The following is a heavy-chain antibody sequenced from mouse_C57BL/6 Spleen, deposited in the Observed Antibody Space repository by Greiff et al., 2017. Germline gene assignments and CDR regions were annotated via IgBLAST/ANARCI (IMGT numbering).Heavy chain of an antibody. J-gene: IGHJ4*01. V-gene: IGHV1-19*01. Sequence: VQLQQSGPVLVKPGASVKMSCKASGYTFTDYYMNWVKQSHGKSLEWIGVINPYNGGTSYNQKFKGKATLTVDKSSSTAYMELNSLTSEDSAFYYCARPHTHEDAMDYWGQGTSVTVSS. CDR2: INPYNGGT. CDR3: ARPHTHEDAMDY. CDR1: GYTFTDYY.